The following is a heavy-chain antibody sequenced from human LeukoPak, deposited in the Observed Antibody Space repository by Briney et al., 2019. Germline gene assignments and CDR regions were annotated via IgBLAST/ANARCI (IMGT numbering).Heavy chain of an antibody. J-gene: IGHJ6*04. CDR1: GFTFSSNG. CDR3: ARGYGSGSYAGMDV. Sequence: PGGSLRLSCVASGFTFSSNGMHWVRQAAGKGLEWVSGIGTAGDPCYPGSVKGRFTISRENAKNSLYLQMNSLTAGDTAVYYCARGYGSGSYAGMDVWGKGTTVTVSS. V-gene: IGHV3-13*05. D-gene: IGHD3-10*01. CDR2: IGTAGDP.